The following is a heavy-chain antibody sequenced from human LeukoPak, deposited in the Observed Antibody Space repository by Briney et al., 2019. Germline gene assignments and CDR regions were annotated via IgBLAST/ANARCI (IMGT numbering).Heavy chain of an antibody. J-gene: IGHJ4*02. CDR1: GGSISSSSYY. V-gene: IGHV4-39*01. CDR3: ARRTVTVTNFDY. Sequence: SETLSLTCTVSGGSISSSSYYWGWIRQPPGKGLEWIGSIYYSGSTYYNPSLKSRVTISVDTSKNQFSLKLSSVTAADTAAYYCARRTVTVTNFDYWGQATLVTVSS. D-gene: IGHD4-17*01. CDR2: IYYSGST.